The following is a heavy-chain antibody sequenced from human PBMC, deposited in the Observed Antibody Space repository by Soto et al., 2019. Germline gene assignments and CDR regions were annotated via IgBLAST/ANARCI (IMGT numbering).Heavy chain of an antibody. CDR3: ARGRSGGYYYYMDV. V-gene: IGHV4-59*01. Sequence: PSETLSLTCTVSGGSIGSYYGSWIRQPPGKGLEWIGYIYYSGSTNYNPSLKSRVTISVDTSKNQFSLKLSSVTAADTAVYYCARGRSGGYYYYMDVWGKGTTVTVSS. CDR2: IYYSGST. CDR1: GGSIGSYY. D-gene: IGHD2-15*01. J-gene: IGHJ6*03.